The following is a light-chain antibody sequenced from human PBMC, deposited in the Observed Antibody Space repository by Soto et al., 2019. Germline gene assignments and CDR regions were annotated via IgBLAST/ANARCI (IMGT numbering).Light chain of an antibody. V-gene: IGKV3D-15*01. J-gene: IGKJ4*01. CDR3: HKYNSAPSLT. Sequence: EIVMTQSPATLSVSPGERATLSCRASQSVSSNLAWYQQKPGQAPRLLIYGASTRATGIPARFSGSGSGTDFTLTISSLQSEDVATYFCHKYNSAPSLTFGGGTKVDIK. CDR2: GAS. CDR1: QSVSSN.